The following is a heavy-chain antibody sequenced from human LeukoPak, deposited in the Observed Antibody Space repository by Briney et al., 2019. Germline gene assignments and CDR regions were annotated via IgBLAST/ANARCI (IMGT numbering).Heavy chain of an antibody. CDR1: GYTFSTYY. D-gene: IGHD3-3*01. Sequence: ASVRVSCKASGYTFSTYYMHWVRQAPGQGLEWMGIINPTSGATNYAQRFQGRVTMTRDTSTSTVYMELSSLRSEDTAVYYCARDRKDFWSGYYSYFDYWGQGTLVTVSS. CDR3: ARDRKDFWSGYYSYFDY. J-gene: IGHJ4*02. V-gene: IGHV1-46*01. CDR2: INPTSGAT.